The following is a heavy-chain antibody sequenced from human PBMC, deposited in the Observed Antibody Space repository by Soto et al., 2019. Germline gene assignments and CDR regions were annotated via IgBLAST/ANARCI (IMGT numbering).Heavy chain of an antibody. CDR1: GFTFSSFA. Sequence: GGSLRLSCAASGFTFSSFAMSWVRQAPGKGLEWVSAISGSGGSTYYADSVKGRFTISRDNSKNTLYLQMNSLRAEDTAVYYCAKSPEKVVPAARSVYFDYRGQGTLVTLSS. J-gene: IGHJ4*02. D-gene: IGHD2-2*01. V-gene: IGHV3-23*01. CDR3: AKSPEKVVPAARSVYFDY. CDR2: ISGSGGST.